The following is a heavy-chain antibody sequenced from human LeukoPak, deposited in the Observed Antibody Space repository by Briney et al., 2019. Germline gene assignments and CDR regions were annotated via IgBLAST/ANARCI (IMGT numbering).Heavy chain of an antibody. Sequence: ASVTVSCKASGGTFSSYTISWVRQAPGQGLEWMGRIIPILGIANYAQKFQGRVTITADKSTSTAYMELSSLRSEDTAVYYCASLERYCSSTSCSKGKNWFDTWGQGTPVTVSS. J-gene: IGHJ5*02. D-gene: IGHD2-2*01. CDR1: GGTFSSYT. V-gene: IGHV1-69*02. CDR2: IIPILGIA. CDR3: ASLERYCSSTSCSKGKNWFDT.